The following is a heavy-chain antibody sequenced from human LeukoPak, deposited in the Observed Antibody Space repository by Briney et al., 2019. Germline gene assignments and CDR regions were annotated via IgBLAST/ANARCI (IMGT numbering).Heavy chain of an antibody. CDR3: ARGSRIVVVVAATSWFDP. V-gene: IGHV3-30-3*01. Sequence: GRSLRLSCAASGSTFSSYAMHWVRQAPGKGLEWVAVISYDGSNKYYADSVKGRFTISRDNSKNTLYLQMNSLRAEDTAVYYCARGSRIVVVVAATSWFDPWGQGTLVTVSS. CDR1: GSTFSSYA. CDR2: ISYDGSNK. J-gene: IGHJ5*02. D-gene: IGHD2-15*01.